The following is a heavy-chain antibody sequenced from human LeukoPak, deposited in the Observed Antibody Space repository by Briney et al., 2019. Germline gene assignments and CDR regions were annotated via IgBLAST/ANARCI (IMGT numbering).Heavy chain of an antibody. CDR3: ARQTGSGLFILP. V-gene: IGHV4-34*01. J-gene: IGHJ4*02. CDR2: INHSGST. CDR1: GGSFSGYY. D-gene: IGHD3/OR15-3a*01. Sequence: SETLSLTCAVYGGSFSGYYWSWIRQPPGKGLEWIGEINHSGSTNYNPSLKSRVTISVDTSKNQFSLKLSSVTAADTAVYYCARQTGSGLFILPGGQGALVTVSS.